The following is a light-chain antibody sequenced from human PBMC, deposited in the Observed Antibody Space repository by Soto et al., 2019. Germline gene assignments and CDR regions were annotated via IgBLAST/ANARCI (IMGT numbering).Light chain of an antibody. V-gene: IGLV1-40*01. J-gene: IGLJ3*02. CDR3: QSYDSSLSALV. CDR2: TNS. Sequence: QSVLTQPPSVSGAPGQGVTISCAGTSSNIGAGYDVHWYQQVPGTAPKLLIYTNSNRPSGVPDRFSGSKSGTSASLAITGLQAADEADYYCQSYDSSLSALVFGGGTQLIVL. CDR1: SSNIGAGYD.